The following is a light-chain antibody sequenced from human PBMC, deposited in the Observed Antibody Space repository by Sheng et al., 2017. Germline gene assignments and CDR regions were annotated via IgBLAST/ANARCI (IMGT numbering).Light chain of an antibody. CDR2: ENH. CDR1: RGSISTNY. J-gene: IGLJ2*01. Sequence: NFMLTQPHSVSESPGKTVTLSCTRTRGSISTNYVQWYQHRPGRSPTTIIYENHHRLSGVPERFSGSIDSSSNSATLTISGLKTGDEADYYCQSYDDDKRVVFGGGTRLTVL. V-gene: IGLV6-57*01. CDR3: QSYDDDKRVV.